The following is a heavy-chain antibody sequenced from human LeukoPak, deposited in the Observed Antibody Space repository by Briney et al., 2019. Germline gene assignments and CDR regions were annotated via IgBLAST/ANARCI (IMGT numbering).Heavy chain of an antibody. Sequence: GGSLRLSCAASGFTFSSYSMNWVRQAPGKGLEWVSVIYSGAGTYYADSVKGRFTISRDNAKNSLYLQMNSLRDEDTAVYYCARDKSGSHSDYWGQGTLVTVSS. V-gene: IGHV3-66*01. CDR2: IYSGAGT. J-gene: IGHJ4*02. CDR3: ARDKSGSHSDY. D-gene: IGHD1-26*01. CDR1: GFTFSSYS.